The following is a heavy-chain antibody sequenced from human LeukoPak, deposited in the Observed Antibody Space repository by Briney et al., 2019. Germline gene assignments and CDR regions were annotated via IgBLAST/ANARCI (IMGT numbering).Heavy chain of an antibody. V-gene: IGHV3-20*04. J-gene: IGHJ6*03. CDR1: GFTFDDYG. Sequence: GGSLRLSCAASGFTFDDYGMSWVRQAPGKGLEWVSGINWNGGSTGYADSVKGRFTISRDNAKNSLYLQMNSLGAEDTALYYCARDGAPWNYYYYYMDVWGKGTTVTVSS. CDR3: ARDGAPWNYYYYYMDV. D-gene: IGHD3-16*01. CDR2: INWNGGST.